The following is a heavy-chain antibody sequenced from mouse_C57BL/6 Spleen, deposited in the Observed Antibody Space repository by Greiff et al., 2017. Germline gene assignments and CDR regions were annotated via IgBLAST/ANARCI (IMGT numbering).Heavy chain of an antibody. D-gene: IGHD1-1*02. V-gene: IGHV1-78*01. Sequence: QVQLQQSDAELVKPGASVKISCKVSGYTFTEHTIHWMKQRPEQGLEWIGYIYPRDGSIKYNEKFKGKATLTADKSSSTAYMQLNSLTSEDAAVYVCARWWYYDWYFDVWGTGTTVTVSS. CDR1: GYTFTEHT. CDR3: ARWWYYDWYFDV. CDR2: IYPRDGSI. J-gene: IGHJ1*03.